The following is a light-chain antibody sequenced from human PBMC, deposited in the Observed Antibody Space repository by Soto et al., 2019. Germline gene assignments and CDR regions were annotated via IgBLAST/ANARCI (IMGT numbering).Light chain of an antibody. CDR1: QSVGSY. Sequence: EIVLTQSPATLSLSPGERATLSCRASQSVGSYLAWYQHKPGQAPRLLISDASNRATGIPARFSGSGSETDFTLTISSLEPEDSAVYYCQQRSNWPSLTFGGGTKVDNK. CDR2: DAS. V-gene: IGKV3-11*01. CDR3: QQRSNWPSLT. J-gene: IGKJ4*01.